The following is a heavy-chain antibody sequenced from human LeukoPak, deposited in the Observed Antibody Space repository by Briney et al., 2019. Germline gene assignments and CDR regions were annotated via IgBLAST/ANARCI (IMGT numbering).Heavy chain of an antibody. J-gene: IGHJ5*02. D-gene: IGHD5-18*01. V-gene: IGHV4-59*01. CDR3: ARVDTAMVFGGGEHWFDP. CDR1: GGSISSYY. Sequence: SETLSLTCTVSGGSISSYYWSWIRQPPGKGLEWIGYIYYSGSTNYNPSFKSRVTISVDTSKNQFSLKLNSVTAADTAVYYCARVDTAMVFGGGEHWFDPWGQGTLVTVSS. CDR2: IYYSGST.